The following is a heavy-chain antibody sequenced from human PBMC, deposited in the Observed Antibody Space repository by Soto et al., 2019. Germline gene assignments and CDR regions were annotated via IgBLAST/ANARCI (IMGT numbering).Heavy chain of an antibody. V-gene: IGHV4-39*01. CDR1: GGSITSSSYY. Sequence: PSETLSLTCTVSGGSITSSSYYWGWIRQPPGQGLEWIGSIYYSGSAYYNPSLKSRVIISVDTSTNQLSLKLSSVTAADTAVYYCASKSGGDYFDYWGQGTQVTVSS. CDR2: IYYSGSA. J-gene: IGHJ4*02. D-gene: IGHD1-26*01. CDR3: ASKSGGDYFDY.